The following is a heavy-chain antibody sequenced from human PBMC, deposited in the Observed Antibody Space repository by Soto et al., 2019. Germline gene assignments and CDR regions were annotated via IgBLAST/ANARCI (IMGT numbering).Heavy chain of an antibody. CDR1: GFTLSSYG. V-gene: IGHV3-30*18. CDR2: ISYDGSNK. Sequence: GGSLRLSCAASGFTLSSYGMHWVRQAPGKGLEWVAVISYDGSNKYYADSMKGRFTISRDNSKNTLYLQMNSLRAEDTAVYYCAKGSGSYADLDYWGQGTLVTVSS. D-gene: IGHD1-26*01. J-gene: IGHJ4*02. CDR3: AKGSGSYADLDY.